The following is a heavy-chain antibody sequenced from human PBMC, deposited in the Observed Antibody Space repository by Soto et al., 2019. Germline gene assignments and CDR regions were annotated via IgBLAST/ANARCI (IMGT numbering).Heavy chain of an antibody. CDR1: GGTFSSYA. CDR2: IIPIFGTT. Sequence: QVQLVQSGAEVKKPGSSVKVSCKASGGTFSSYAISWVRQAPGQGLEWMGGIIPIFGTTNYAQKFQGRVTITADKSTSTSYMELSSPRPEDTAVYYCAREGDSSSWTFDYWGQGTLVTVSS. V-gene: IGHV1-69*06. J-gene: IGHJ4*02. D-gene: IGHD6-13*01. CDR3: AREGDSSSWTFDY.